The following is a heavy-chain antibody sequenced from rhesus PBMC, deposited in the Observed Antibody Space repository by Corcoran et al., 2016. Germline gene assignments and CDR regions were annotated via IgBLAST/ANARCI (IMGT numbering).Heavy chain of an antibody. J-gene: IGHJ4*01. CDR2: IYGNGGDT. CDR3: ARVPGYFDY. Sequence: VQLQESGPGLVKPSETLSLTCAVPGGSIIDDYYWSWIRQPPGKRLGWIGYIYGNGGDTNYNPSLKNRVTISIDTSKNQFSLKLSSVTAADTAVYYCARVPGYFDYWGQGVLVTVSS. V-gene: IGHV4-106*01. CDR1: GGSIIDDYY.